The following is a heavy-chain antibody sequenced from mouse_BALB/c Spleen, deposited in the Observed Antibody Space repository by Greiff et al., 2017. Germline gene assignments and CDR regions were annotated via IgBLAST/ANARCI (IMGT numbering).Heavy chain of an antibody. CDR2: ISSGGST. CDR3: ARERDYYGSSYWYFDV. Sequence: EVKLMESGGGLVKPGGSLKLSCAASGFTFSSYAMSWVRQTPEKRLEWVASISSGGSTYYPDSVKGRFTISRDNARNILYLQMSSLRSEDTAMYYCARERDYYGSSYWYFDVWGAGTTVTVSS. V-gene: IGHV5-6-5*01. J-gene: IGHJ1*01. CDR1: GFTFSSYA. D-gene: IGHD1-1*01.